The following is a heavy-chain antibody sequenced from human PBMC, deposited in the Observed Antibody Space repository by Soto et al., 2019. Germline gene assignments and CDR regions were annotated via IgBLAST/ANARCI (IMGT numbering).Heavy chain of an antibody. CDR2: ISYDGSNK. CDR3: ARGGEFDYGDYGIYFQH. CDR1: GFTFSSYA. V-gene: IGHV3-30-3*01. J-gene: IGHJ1*01. D-gene: IGHD4-17*01. Sequence: QVQLVESGGGVVQPGRSLRLSCAASGFTFSSYAMHWVRQAPGKGLEWVAVISYDGSNKYYADSVKGRFTISRDNSKNTLYLQMNSLRAEDTAVYYCARGGEFDYGDYGIYFQHWGQGTLVTVSS.